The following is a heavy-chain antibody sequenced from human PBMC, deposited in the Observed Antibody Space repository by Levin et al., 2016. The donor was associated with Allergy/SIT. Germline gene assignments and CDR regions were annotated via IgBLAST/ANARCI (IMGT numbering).Heavy chain of an antibody. Sequence: SETLSLTCTVSGGSVSSASYYWTWIRQPPGKGLEWIGYVYDSGITSYNPSLKSRVTISADTSKNQFSLRLASVTAADTAVYYCARDRGGVDYWGQGILVTVSS. V-gene: IGHV4-61*01. CDR3: ARDRGGVDY. CDR2: VYDSGIT. J-gene: IGHJ4*02. D-gene: IGHD3-10*01. CDR1: GGSVSSASYY.